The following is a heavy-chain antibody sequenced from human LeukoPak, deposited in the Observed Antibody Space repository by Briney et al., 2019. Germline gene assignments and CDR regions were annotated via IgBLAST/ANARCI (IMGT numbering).Heavy chain of an antibody. CDR1: GYSFTTYW. V-gene: IGHV5-51*01. D-gene: IGHD2-21*01. CDR3: ARQGVIAQPFDY. J-gene: IGHJ4*02. Sequence: GESLKIPCKASGYSFTTYWIGWVRQLPGKNPEWMGIISPGDSDFRYSPSFQGQVTISVDKSISTAYLQWSSLKASDTAMYYCARQGVIAQPFDYWGQGTLVTVSS. CDR2: ISPGDSDF.